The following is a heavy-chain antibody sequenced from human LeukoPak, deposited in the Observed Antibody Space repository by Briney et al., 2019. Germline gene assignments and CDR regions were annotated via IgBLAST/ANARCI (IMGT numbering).Heavy chain of an antibody. Sequence: PGGSLRPSCAASGSTFDDYAMHWVRQAPGKGLECGSGISWNSGSIGYADSVKGRFTISRDNSKNTLYLQMNSLRAEDTAVYYCAREMLAVAGYFGAFDIWGQGTMVTVSS. CDR3: AREMLAVAGYFGAFDI. D-gene: IGHD6-19*01. V-gene: IGHV3-9*01. CDR1: GSTFDDYA. CDR2: ISWNSGSI. J-gene: IGHJ3*02.